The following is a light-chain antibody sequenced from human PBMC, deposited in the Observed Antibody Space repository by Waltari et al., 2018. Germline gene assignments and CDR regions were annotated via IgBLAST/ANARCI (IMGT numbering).Light chain of an antibody. CDR1: SLRDHF. Sequence: SSELTQDPAVSVALGQTVRITCQGDSLRDHFGSWYQQKPGQAPVLVIYGKYNRPSAIPDRFSGAGSGNTASLTIAGAQAEDEADYYCCSRGSSGSSVVFGPGTKVSVL. CDR3: CSRGSSGSSVV. V-gene: IGLV3-19*01. CDR2: GKY. J-gene: IGLJ1*01.